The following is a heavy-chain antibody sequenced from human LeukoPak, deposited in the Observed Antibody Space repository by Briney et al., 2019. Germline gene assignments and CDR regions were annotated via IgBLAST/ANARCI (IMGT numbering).Heavy chain of an antibody. Sequence: SQTLSLTCTVSGGSISSGGYYWSWIRQHPGKGLEWIGYIYYSGSTYYNPSLKSRVTISVDTSKNQFSLKLSSVTAADTAVYYCARGAEDIVVVPAATYFDYWGQGTLVTVSS. CDR1: GGSISSGGYY. D-gene: IGHD2-2*01. CDR3: ARGAEDIVVVPAATYFDY. V-gene: IGHV4-31*03. J-gene: IGHJ4*02. CDR2: IYYSGST.